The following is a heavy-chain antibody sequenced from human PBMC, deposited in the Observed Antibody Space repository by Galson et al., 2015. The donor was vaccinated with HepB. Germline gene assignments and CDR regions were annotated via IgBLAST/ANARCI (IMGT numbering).Heavy chain of an antibody. CDR1: GFTVSSNY. J-gene: IGHJ5*02. CDR2: IYSGGST. D-gene: IGHD3-10*01. Sequence: SLRLSCAASGFTVSSNYMSWVRQAPGKGLEWVSVIYSGGSTYYADSVKGRFTISRDNSKNTLYPQMNSLRAEDTAVYYCARGTRFGELFAWGQGTLVTVSS. V-gene: IGHV3-66*01. CDR3: ARGTRFGELFA.